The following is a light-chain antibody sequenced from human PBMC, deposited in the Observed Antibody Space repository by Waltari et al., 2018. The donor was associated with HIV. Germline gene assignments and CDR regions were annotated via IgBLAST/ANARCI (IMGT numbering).Light chain of an antibody. J-gene: IGLJ2*01. V-gene: IGLV3-19*01. CDR2: GKN. Sequence: SSELTQDPAVSVALGQTVRITCQGASLRSYYASWYQQKPGQATVLVIYGKNNRPSGIPDRFSGSSSGNTASLTITGAQAEDEADYYCNSRDSSGNPVVFGGGTKLTVL. CDR3: NSRDSSGNPVV. CDR1: SLRSYY.